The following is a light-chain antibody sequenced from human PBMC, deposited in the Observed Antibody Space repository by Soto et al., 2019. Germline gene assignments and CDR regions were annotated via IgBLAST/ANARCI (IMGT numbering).Light chain of an antibody. V-gene: IGKV1-39*01. CDR3: QQSYSTPNT. Sequence: DIQMTQSPSSLSASVGDRVTITCRASQSSRTYLNWYQQKPGKAPKLVIYAASSLQSGVPSRFSGSVSGTDFTLTISSLQPEDFATYSCQQSYSTPNTFGGGTKVEIE. CDR2: AAS. CDR1: QSSRTY. J-gene: IGKJ4*01.